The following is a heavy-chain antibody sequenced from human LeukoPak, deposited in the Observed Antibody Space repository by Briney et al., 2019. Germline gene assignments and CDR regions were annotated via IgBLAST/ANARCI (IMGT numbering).Heavy chain of an antibody. Sequence: PSETLSLTCTVSGDSISSSRYYWGWIRQPPGKGLEWIGSVYYDGNTFYNPSLKSRVTISVDTSKNQFSLKLSSVTAADTAVYYCAREDSSGYWGVSEYNWFDPWGQGTLVTVSS. V-gene: IGHV4-39*07. CDR1: GDSISSSRYY. CDR3: AREDSSGYWGVSEYNWFDP. J-gene: IGHJ5*02. CDR2: VYYDGNT. D-gene: IGHD3-22*01.